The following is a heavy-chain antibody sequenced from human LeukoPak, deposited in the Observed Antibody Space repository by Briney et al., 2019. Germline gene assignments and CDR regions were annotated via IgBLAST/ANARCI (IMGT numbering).Heavy chain of an antibody. CDR3: ARADYDSSGYPFGDAFDI. CDR1: GFTFSNYC. V-gene: IGHV3-74*01. CDR2: ICPGGTIT. Sequence: PGGSLRLSCTASGFTFSNYCMHWVRQAPGKGLVWVSRICPGGTITNYADSVKGRFTISRDNSKDTLYLQMNSLRAEDTAVYYCARADYDSSGYPFGDAFDIWGQGAMVTVSS. D-gene: IGHD3-22*01. J-gene: IGHJ3*02.